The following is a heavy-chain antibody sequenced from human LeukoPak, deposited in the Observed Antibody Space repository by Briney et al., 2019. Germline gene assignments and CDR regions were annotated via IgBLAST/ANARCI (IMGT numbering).Heavy chain of an antibody. CDR3: ARHALRGYSYGFGWFDP. J-gene: IGHJ5*02. D-gene: IGHD5-18*01. CDR1: GGSFSGYY. Sequence: PSETLSLTCAVYGGSFSGYYWSWIRQPPGKGLEWIGEINHSGSTNYNPSLKSRVTISVDTSKNQFSLKLSSVTAADTAVYYCARHALRGYSYGFGWFDPWGQGTLVTVSS. V-gene: IGHV4-34*01. CDR2: INHSGST.